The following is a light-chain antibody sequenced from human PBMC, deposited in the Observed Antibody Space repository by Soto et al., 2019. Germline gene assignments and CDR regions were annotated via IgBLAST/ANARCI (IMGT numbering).Light chain of an antibody. CDR3: SSYAGSDNFV. CDR1: SSDVGGYNY. CDR2: EVT. V-gene: IGLV2-8*01. Sequence: SVLTQPPSASGSPGQSVTISCTGTSSDVGGYNYVSWYQQHPGKAPKLMIYEVTKRPSGVPDRFSGSKSGNTASLTVSGLQAEDEADYYCSSYAGSDNFVFGTGSKVPGL. J-gene: IGLJ1*01.